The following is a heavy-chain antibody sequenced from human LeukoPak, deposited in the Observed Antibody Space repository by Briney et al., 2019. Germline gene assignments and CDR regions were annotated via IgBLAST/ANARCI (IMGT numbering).Heavy chain of an antibody. J-gene: IGHJ4*02. Sequence: PSGTLSLTCGVSGGSISTTNWWTWVRQPQGEGLEWIGEVHLSGRTHYNPSLESRVTMSVDMSENHISLRLTSVTAADTAVYYCAREGGPYRPLDYSGQGTLVTVSS. V-gene: IGHV4-4*02. CDR2: VHLSGRT. CDR1: GGSISTTNW. CDR3: AREGGPYRPLDY.